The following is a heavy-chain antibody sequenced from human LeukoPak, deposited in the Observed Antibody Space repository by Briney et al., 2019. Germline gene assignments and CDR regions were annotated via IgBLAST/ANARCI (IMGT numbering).Heavy chain of an antibody. CDR1: GGSISSGGYY. CDR3: ARVAYSGGDCYSRGMDV. D-gene: IGHD2-21*02. CDR2: IYFSGST. J-gene: IGHJ6*02. V-gene: IGHV4-31*03. Sequence: PSETLSLTCTVSGGSISSGGYYWSWIRQHPGKGLEWIGYIYFSGSTYYNPSLKSRVTISVDTSKNQFSLKLSSVTAADTAVYYCARVAYSGGDCYSRGMDVWGQGTTVTVSS.